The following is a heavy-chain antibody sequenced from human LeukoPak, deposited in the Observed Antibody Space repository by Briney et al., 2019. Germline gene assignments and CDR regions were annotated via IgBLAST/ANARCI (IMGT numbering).Heavy chain of an antibody. V-gene: IGHV4-59*02. CDR1: GITVSIDY. D-gene: IGHD1-14*01. CDR2: IHHSGSS. J-gene: IGHJ4*02. Sequence: SETLSLTCTVSGITVSIDYWSWIRQPPGKGLEWVGSIHHSGSSKYNSSLNNRVTISLDKSENQFSLSLTSVTVADTAVYYCARENGDHALDYWGQGTLVTVSS. CDR3: ARENGDHALDY.